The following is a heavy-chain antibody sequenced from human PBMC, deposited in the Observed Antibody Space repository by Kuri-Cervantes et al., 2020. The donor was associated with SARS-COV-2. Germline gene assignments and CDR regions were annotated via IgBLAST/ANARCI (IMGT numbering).Heavy chain of an antibody. J-gene: IGHJ4*02. CDR2: VSQDGRDK. V-gene: IGHV3-7*03. CDR1: GFTFSSYA. CDR3: DRYCTSISCESAIDF. Sequence: GGSLRLSCAASGFTFSSYAMSWVRQAPGEGLEWVANVSQDGRDKYYGDSVKERFTISRNNTKNSLYLQMDSLTAEDSAVYYCDRYCTSISCESAIDFWGQGTLVTVSS. D-gene: IGHD2-2*01.